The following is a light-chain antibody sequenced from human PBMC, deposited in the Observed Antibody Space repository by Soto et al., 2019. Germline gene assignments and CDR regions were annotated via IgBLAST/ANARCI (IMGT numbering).Light chain of an antibody. CDR2: GAS. Sequence: ESVLTQSPVSLSLSPGERATLSCRASQRINNNYLAWYQQKPGQAPRLLIYGASSRATGIPDRFSGSGSGTDFTLTINSLQSEDFAVYYCQQYNNWPWTFGQGTKV. CDR1: QRINNNY. J-gene: IGKJ1*01. V-gene: IGKV3-20*01. CDR3: QQYNNWPWT.